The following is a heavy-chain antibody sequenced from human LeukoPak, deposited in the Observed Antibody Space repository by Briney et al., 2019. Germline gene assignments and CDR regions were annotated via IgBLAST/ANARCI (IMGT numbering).Heavy chain of an antibody. CDR3: ATVLRFFGADTQVFDY. J-gene: IGHJ4*02. Sequence: ASVKVSCKASGYIFTSYGISWVRQAPGQGLEWMGWISAYNGNTNYAQKLQGRVTMTTDTSTSTAYMELSSLRSEDTAVYYCATVLRFFGADTQVFDYWGQGTLVTVSS. CDR1: GYIFTSYG. D-gene: IGHD3-3*01. V-gene: IGHV1-18*01. CDR2: ISAYNGNT.